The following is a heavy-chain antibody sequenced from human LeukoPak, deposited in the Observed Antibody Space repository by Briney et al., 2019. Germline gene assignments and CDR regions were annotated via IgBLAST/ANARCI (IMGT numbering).Heavy chain of an antibody. J-gene: IGHJ5*02. CDR2: IYYNGST. D-gene: IGHD2/OR15-2a*01. CDR3: ARLSVRDNWFDP. CDR1: GGSISSYY. V-gene: IGHV4-59*01. Sequence: SETLSLTCTVSGGSISSYYWSWIRQPPGKGLEWIGYIYYNGSTNYNPSLKSRVTISVDTSKNQFSLKLSSVTAADTAVYYCARLSVRDNWFDPWGQGTLVTVSS.